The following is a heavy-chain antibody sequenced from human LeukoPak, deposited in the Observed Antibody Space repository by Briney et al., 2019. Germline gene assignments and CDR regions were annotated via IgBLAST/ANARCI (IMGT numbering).Heavy chain of an antibody. D-gene: IGHD6-19*01. V-gene: IGHV3-43*02. J-gene: IGHJ4*02. CDR2: ISGDGGST. CDR3: ARESERSGWYDY. CDR1: GFIFDDYA. Sequence: QPGGSLRLSCAAPGFIFDDYAIHWVRQAPGKGLEWVSLISGDGGSTFYADSVKGRFTISRDNSKNSLYLQMSSLRSGDTALYYCARESERSGWYDYWGQGTLVSVSS.